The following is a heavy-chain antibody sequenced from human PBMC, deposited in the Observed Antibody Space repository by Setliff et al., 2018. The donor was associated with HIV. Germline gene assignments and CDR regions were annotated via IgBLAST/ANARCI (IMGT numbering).Heavy chain of an antibody. J-gene: IGHJ3*01. Sequence: PGGSLRLSCAASGFTFSSYSMNWVRQAPGKGLEWVSYISSSSSTRYYAGSVKGRFTISRDNARNSLFLQMSNLRADDTAVYYCARDRSPRGDGPSYDFAWALDLWGPGTMVTVSS. V-gene: IGHV3-48*04. D-gene: IGHD2-21*01. CDR1: GFTFSSYS. CDR3: ARDRSPRGDGPSYDFAWALDL. CDR2: ISSSSSTR.